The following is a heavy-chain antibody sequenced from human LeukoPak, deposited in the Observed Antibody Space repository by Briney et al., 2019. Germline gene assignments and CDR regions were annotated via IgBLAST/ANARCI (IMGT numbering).Heavy chain of an antibody. CDR3: AREDTDSSSWAHVGWFDP. J-gene: IGHJ5*02. CDR2: IYSTGST. CDR1: GGSISSYY. Sequence: PSETLSLTCTVSGGSISSYYSTWVRQPAGKGLEWIGRIYSTGSTNYNPSLKSRVTMSVDTSKNQFSLKLSSMTAADTAVYYCAREDTDSSSWAHVGWFDPWGQGTLVTVSS. D-gene: IGHD6-13*01. V-gene: IGHV4-4*07.